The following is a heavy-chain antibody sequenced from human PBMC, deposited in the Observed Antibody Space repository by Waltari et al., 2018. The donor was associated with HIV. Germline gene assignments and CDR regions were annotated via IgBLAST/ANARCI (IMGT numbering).Heavy chain of an antibody. CDR3: AKGGYSRNAFDI. V-gene: IGHV3-9*01. Sequence: EVQLVESGGGLVQPGRSLRLSCAASGFTFDDYAMHWVRQAPGKGLEWVSCISWNSGSIGYADSVKGRFTISRDNAKNSLYLQMNSLRAEDTALYYCAKGGYSRNAFDIWGQGTMVTVSS. CDR1: GFTFDDYA. D-gene: IGHD2-15*01. J-gene: IGHJ3*02. CDR2: ISWNSGSI.